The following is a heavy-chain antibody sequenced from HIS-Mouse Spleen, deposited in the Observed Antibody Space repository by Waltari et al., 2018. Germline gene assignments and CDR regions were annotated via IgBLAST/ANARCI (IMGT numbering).Heavy chain of an antibody. D-gene: IGHD6-13*01. Sequence: QLQLQESGPGLVKHSETLSLTCTVSVGSISSSSYYWGWIRPPRGEGLEWIGSIYYSGSTDSDPSRRSRVTISVDTSKNQFSLKLSSVTAADTAVYYCAREIPYSSSWYDWYFDLWGRGTLVTVSS. CDR2: IYYSGST. CDR1: VGSISSSSYY. V-gene: IGHV4-39*07. CDR3: AREIPYSSSWYDWYFDL. J-gene: IGHJ2*01.